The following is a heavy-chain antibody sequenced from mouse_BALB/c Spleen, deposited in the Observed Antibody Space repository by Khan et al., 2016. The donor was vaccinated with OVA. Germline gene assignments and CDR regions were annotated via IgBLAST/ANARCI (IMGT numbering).Heavy chain of an antibody. D-gene: IGHD4-1*01. V-gene: IGHV5-6*01. CDR2: ISSGGDYT. J-gene: IGHJ3*01. CDR3: ADHLTGSFVY. CDR1: GFTFSSYS. Sequence: LVESGGDLVKPGGSLKLSCAASGFTFSSYSMSWVRQTPDKRLEWVASISSGGDYTYYPDSVKGRFTISRDNAKNTLYLQMSDLKSEDTAMYYCADHLTGSFVYWGQGTLVTVSA.